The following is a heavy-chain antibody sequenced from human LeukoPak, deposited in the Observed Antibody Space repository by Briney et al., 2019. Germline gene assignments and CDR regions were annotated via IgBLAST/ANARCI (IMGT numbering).Heavy chain of an antibody. CDR3: TKDAGPVYDWFDP. J-gene: IGHJ5*02. CDR1: GFSFSRYG. V-gene: IGHV3-23*01. D-gene: IGHD5/OR15-5a*01. CDR2: INDNSLNT. Sequence: GGSLRLSCAASGFSFSRYGMAWFRQIPGKGLEWVSTINDNSLNTHYADSVKARFTISRDNSKNTLYLQMHSLRVEDTALYYCTKDAGPVYDWFDPWGPGTRVTVSS.